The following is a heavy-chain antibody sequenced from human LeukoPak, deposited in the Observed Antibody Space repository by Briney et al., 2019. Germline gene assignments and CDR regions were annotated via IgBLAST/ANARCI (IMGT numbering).Heavy chain of an antibody. CDR3: EKLFGRAAAGKGDAFDI. J-gene: IGHJ3*02. Sequence: WGSLTLACAASGFTFKNYSMSWVRQAPGEGRELVSIISDSGASTCCAASVKGRFTISGDESKNTVYLEMGTLRDEATALYYCEKLFGRAAAGKGDAFDIWGPGTLVTVSS. CDR2: ISDSGAST. V-gene: IGHV3-23*01. CDR1: GFTFKNYS. D-gene: IGHD6-13*01.